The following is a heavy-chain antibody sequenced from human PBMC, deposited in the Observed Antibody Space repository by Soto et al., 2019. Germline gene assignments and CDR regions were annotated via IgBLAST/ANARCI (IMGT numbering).Heavy chain of an antibody. D-gene: IGHD3-3*01. CDR1: GFTFSSYE. J-gene: IGHJ3*01. V-gene: IGHV3-48*03. CDR3: ARDWDFWIDLYSSDDFDL. Sequence: GGSLRLSCAASGFTFSSYEMNWVRQGPGKGLEWLSDLGCSGTIILSAISEKRPFTNCRVNTKNSMYLQKYTLRLKDTAVYYCARDWDFWIDLYSSDDFDLWGQGTVVTVSS. CDR2: LGCSGTII.